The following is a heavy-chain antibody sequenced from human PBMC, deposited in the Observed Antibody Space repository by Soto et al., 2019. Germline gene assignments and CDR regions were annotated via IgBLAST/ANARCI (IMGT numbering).Heavy chain of an antibody. J-gene: IGHJ5*02. CDR1: GFTFSSYS. V-gene: IGHV3-21*01. Sequence: EVQLVESGGGLVKPGGSLRLSCAASGFTFSSYSMNWVRQAPGKGLEWVSSISSSSSYIYYADSVKGRFTISRDNAKNSLYLQMNSLRAEDTAVYYCARPPNYFDSRGYYGAWGQGTLVTVSS. CDR3: ARPPNYFDSRGYYGA. CDR2: ISSSSSYI. D-gene: IGHD3-22*01.